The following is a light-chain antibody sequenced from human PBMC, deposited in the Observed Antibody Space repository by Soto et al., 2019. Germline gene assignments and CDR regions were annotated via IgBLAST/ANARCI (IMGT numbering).Light chain of an antibody. Sequence: QSVLTQPPSASGSPGQSVTISCTESSSNVSGYKYVSWYQQHPGKAPKLMIYDVNKRPSGVPDRFSGSKSGTTASLTVSGLQAEDEADYYCSSHAVSNGYVFGTGTKLTVL. V-gene: IGLV2-8*01. CDR1: SSNVSGYKY. J-gene: IGLJ1*01. CDR3: SSHAVSNGYV. CDR2: DVN.